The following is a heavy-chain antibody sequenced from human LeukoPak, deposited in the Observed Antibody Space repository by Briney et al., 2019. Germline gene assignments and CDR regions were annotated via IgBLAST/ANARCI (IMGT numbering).Heavy chain of an antibody. CDR2: ISAQHGQT. Sequence: ASVKVSCKTSGYSENFYGITWVRQVAGQGLEWMGWISAQHGQTEYAPNSQDRVTMTTDTYTNAAYMELRSLRSDDTAVYYCARAHYYGSGSYYNVDYWGQGTLVTVSS. CDR1: GYSENFYG. CDR3: ARAHYYGSGSYYNVDY. D-gene: IGHD3-10*01. J-gene: IGHJ4*02. V-gene: IGHV1-18*01.